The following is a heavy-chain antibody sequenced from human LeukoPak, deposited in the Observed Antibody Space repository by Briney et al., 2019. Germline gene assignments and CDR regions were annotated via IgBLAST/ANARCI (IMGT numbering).Heavy chain of an antibody. CDR1: GGSITSGSYY. J-gene: IGHJ5*02. Sequence: ASETLSLTCTVSGGSITSGSYYWSWIRQPAGKGLEWIGRIYTSGSTNCNPSLKSRVTISVDTSKNQFSLKLSSVAAADTAVYYCARDLGYSSSSGDWFDPWGQGTLVTVSS. D-gene: IGHD6-6*01. CDR3: ARDLGYSSSSGDWFDP. V-gene: IGHV4-61*02. CDR2: IYTSGST.